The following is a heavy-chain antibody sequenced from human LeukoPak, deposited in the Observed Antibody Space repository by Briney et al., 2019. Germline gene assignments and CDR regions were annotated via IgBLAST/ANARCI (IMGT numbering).Heavy chain of an antibody. CDR2: IDPSDSYT. D-gene: IGHD6-13*01. Sequence: GESLRISCKGSGYSFTSYWISWARQMPGKGLEWMGRIDPSDSYTNYSPSFQGHVTISADKSISTAYLQWSSLKASDTAMYYCARGIAAADNKSPWDYYYGMDVWGKGTTVTVSS. CDR1: GYSFTSYW. V-gene: IGHV5-10-1*01. J-gene: IGHJ6*04. CDR3: ARGIAAADNKSPWDYYYGMDV.